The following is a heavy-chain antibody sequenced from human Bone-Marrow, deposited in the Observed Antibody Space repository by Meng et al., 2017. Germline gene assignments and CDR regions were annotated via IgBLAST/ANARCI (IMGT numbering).Heavy chain of an antibody. D-gene: IGHD2-2*01. CDR2: INHSGST. CDR1: GGSFSYYY. J-gene: IGHJ5*02. CDR3: ARAGSGIVVVLDP. Sequence: VQLQQSGAGLLKPSETLALTFVVSGGSFSYYYWSWIRPPPGKGLEWIGEINHSGSTNYNPSLEGRATISVDTSKNQFSLKLSSVTAADTAVYYCARAGSGIVVVLDPWGQGTLVTVSS. V-gene: IGHV4-34*01.